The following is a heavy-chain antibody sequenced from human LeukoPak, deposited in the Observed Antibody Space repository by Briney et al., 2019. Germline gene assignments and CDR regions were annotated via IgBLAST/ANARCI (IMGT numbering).Heavy chain of an antibody. V-gene: IGHV3-30*18. Sequence: GGSLRLSCAASGFTFSSYSMNWVRQAPGKGLEWVAVISYDGSNKYYADSVKGRFTISRDNSKNTLYLQMNSQRAEDTAVYYCAKIFIAAAPFDYWGQGTLVTVSS. J-gene: IGHJ4*02. D-gene: IGHD6-13*01. CDR3: AKIFIAAAPFDY. CDR2: ISYDGSNK. CDR1: GFTFSSYS.